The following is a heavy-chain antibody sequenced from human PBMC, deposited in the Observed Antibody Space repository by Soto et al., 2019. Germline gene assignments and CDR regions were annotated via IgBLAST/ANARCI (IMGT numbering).Heavy chain of an antibody. CDR2: IYYSGST. CDR3: ARLTLRITMVRGVITRFDY. V-gene: IGHV4-39*01. J-gene: IGHJ4*02. D-gene: IGHD3-10*01. CDR1: GGSISSSSYY. Sequence: SETLSLTCTVSGGSISSSSYYWGWIRQPPGKGLEWIGSIYYSGSTYYNPSLKSRVTISVDTSKNQFSLKLSSVTAADTAVYYCARLTLRITMVRGVITRFDYWGQGTLVTVSS.